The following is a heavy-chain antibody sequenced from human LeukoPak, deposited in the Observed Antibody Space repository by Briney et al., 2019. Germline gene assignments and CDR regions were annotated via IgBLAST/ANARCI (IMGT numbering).Heavy chain of an antibody. CDR1: GYSFTSYW. D-gene: IGHD6-13*01. Sequence: GESLKISCKGSGYSFTSYWIGWVRQMPGKGLEWMGIIYPGDSDTRYSPSFQGQVTISADKSISTAYLQWSSLKASDAAMYYCARLGDGGIAALPPRGVWFDPWGQGTLVTVSS. V-gene: IGHV5-51*01. CDR3: ARLGDGGIAALPPRGVWFDP. J-gene: IGHJ5*02. CDR2: IYPGDSDT.